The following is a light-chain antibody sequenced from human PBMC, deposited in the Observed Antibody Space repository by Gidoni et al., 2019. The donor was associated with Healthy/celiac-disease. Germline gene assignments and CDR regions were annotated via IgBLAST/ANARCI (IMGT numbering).Light chain of an antibody. V-gene: IGLV2-23*01. J-gene: IGLJ3*02. CDR2: EGS. CDR1: SSDVGSYNL. CDR3: CSYAGSSTWV. Sequence: SALTQPAAGSGSPEQSLTISCTGTSSDVGSYNLVSWYQQHPGKAPKLMIYEGSKRHSGVSNRFSGSKSVNTASLTISGLQAEDEADYYCCSYAGSSTWVFGGGTKLTVL.